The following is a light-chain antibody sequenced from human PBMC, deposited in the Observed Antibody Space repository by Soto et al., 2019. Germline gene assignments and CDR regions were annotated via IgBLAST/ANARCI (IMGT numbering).Light chain of an antibody. CDR1: QSVRSN. V-gene: IGKV3-15*01. CDR2: GAS. CDR3: QQYNKWPRT. Sequence: EIVMTQAPGTLSVSPGERATLSCRASQSVRSNLVWYHQRPGQAPRLLIYGASTRATGIPARYSGSGSGTEFNFTISSLQSEDFAVYFCQQYNKWPRTFGQGTKVDIK. J-gene: IGKJ1*01.